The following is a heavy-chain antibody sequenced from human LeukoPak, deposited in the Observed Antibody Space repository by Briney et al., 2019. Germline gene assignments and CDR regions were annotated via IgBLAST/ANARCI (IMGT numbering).Heavy chain of an antibody. J-gene: IGHJ4*02. CDR1: GFTFSSYA. D-gene: IGHD6-13*01. CDR2: ISGSGVCT. CDR3: ARGLAVAGPAY. V-gene: IGHV3-23*01. Sequence: GGSLRLSCAASGFTFSSYAMFWVRQAPGKGLEWVSAISGSGVCTYYADSVKGRFTISRDNSKNTLYLQMNSLRAEDTAVYYCARGLAVAGPAYSGQGTLVTVSS.